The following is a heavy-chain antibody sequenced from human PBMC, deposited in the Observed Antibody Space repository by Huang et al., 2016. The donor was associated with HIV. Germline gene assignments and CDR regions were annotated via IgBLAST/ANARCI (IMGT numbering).Heavy chain of an antibody. D-gene: IGHD2-2*01. Sequence: QLPLQESGPGLVKPSETLSLTCSVSGGSISSSSYYWGWIRQPPGKGLEWIGSIYYSGSTCNNRSLKRRGTISVETSKNQFSRRLSSVTAAETTVYYCARHMDCSSSSCLAGGHERGPFDMWGQGTMVTVSS. CDR1: GGSISSSSYY. V-gene: IGHV4-39*01. CDR2: IYYSGST. J-gene: IGHJ3*02. CDR3: ARHMDCSSSSCLAGGHERGPFDM.